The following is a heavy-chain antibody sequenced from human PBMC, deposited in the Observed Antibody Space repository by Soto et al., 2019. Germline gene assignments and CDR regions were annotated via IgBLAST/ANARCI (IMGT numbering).Heavy chain of an antibody. CDR3: ANVVVVRGVPSHIDW. CDR2: IYYTGKT. J-gene: IGHJ4*02. D-gene: IGHD3-10*01. Sequence: SETLSLTCNVSGGSINSGPYFWGWIRQPPGKGLEWIGTIYYTGKTYYNPSLQSRATLSVDTSRNQFSLRVHSLTATDTAFYYCANVVVVRGVPSHIDWWGQGLMVTVSS. CDR1: GGSINSGPYF. V-gene: IGHV4-39*01.